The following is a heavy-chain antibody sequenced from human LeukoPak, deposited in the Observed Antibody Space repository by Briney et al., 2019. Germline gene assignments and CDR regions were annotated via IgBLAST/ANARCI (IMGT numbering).Heavy chain of an antibody. CDR2: IGTAGDT. D-gene: IGHD1-26*01. CDR3: ARARGDYYGMDV. Sequence: GGSLRLSCAASGFTFSSYDMHWVRQATGKGLEWVSAIGTAGDTYYPGSVKGRFTISRENAKNSLYLQMNSLRAGDTAVYYCARARGDYYGMDVWGQGTTVTVSS. CDR1: GFTFSSYD. J-gene: IGHJ6*02. V-gene: IGHV3-13*01.